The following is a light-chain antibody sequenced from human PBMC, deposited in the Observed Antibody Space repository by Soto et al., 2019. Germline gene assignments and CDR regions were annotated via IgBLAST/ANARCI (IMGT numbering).Light chain of an antibody. J-gene: IGLJ2*01. CDR1: SSDAGGYNY. CDR3: SSYTSSSTLVV. V-gene: IGLV2-14*03. CDR2: DVN. Sequence: QSALTQPASVSGSPGQSITISCTGTSSDAGGYNYVSWYQQHPGKAPKLMIYDVNNRPSGVSNRFSGSKSGNTASLTISGLQAEDEADYYCSSYTSSSTLVVFGGGTKLTVL.